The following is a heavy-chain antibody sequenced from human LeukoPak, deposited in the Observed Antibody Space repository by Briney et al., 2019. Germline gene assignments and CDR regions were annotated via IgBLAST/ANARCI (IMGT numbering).Heavy chain of an antibody. CDR3: ARDRRGIAVAGTGYFDY. CDR2: INPNSGGT. J-gene: IGHJ4*02. Sequence: ASVKVSCKASGYTFTGYYMHWVRQAPGQGLEWMGWINPNSGGTNYAQKFQGRVTMTRDTSISTAYMELSRLRSEDTAVYYCARDRRGIAVAGTGYFDYWGQGTLVTVSS. CDR1: GYTFTGYY. D-gene: IGHD6-19*01. V-gene: IGHV1-2*02.